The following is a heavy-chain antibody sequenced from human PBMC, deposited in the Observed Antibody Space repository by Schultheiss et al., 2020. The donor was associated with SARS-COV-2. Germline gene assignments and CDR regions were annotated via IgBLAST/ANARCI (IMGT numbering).Heavy chain of an antibody. V-gene: IGHV4-34*01. CDR1: GGSFSGYY. CDR2: INHSGST. Sequence: SETLSLTCAVYGGSFSGYYWSWIRQPPGKGLEWIGEINHSGSTNYNPSLKSRVTISVDTSKNQFSLKLSSVTAADTAVYYCAKSLPRNPIAVAAYWYFDLWGRGTLVTVSS. J-gene: IGHJ2*01. CDR3: AKSLPRNPIAVAAYWYFDL. D-gene: IGHD6-19*01.